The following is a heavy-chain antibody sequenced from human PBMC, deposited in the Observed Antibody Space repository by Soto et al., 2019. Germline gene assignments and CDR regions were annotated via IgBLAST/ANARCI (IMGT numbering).Heavy chain of an antibody. CDR1: GGSISSYY. Sequence: PSETLSLTCTVSGGSISSYYWSWIRQPPGKGLEWIGYIYYSGSTNYNPSLKSRVTISVDTSKNQFSLKLSSVTAADTAVYYCARVGEYYYMDVWGKGTTVTVSS. J-gene: IGHJ6*03. CDR3: ARVGEYYYMDV. D-gene: IGHD3-10*01. CDR2: IYYSGST. V-gene: IGHV4-59*01.